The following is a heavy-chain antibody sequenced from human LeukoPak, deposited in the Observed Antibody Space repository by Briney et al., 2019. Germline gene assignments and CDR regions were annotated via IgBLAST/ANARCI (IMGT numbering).Heavy chain of an antibody. J-gene: IGHJ6*04. D-gene: IGHD2-15*01. Sequence: PSETLSLTCAVYGGSFSGYYWSWIRQPPGKGLEWIGEINHSGSTNYNPSLKSRVTISVDTSKNQFSLKLSSVTAADTAVYYCARGLSRGYCSGGSCYFPRGPYYYGMGVWGKGTTVTVSS. V-gene: IGHV4-34*01. CDR3: ARGLSRGYCSGGSCYFPRGPYYYGMGV. CDR2: INHSGST. CDR1: GGSFSGYY.